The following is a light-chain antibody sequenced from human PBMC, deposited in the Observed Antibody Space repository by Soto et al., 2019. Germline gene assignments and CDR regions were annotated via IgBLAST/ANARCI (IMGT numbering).Light chain of an antibody. Sequence: EIVLTQSPGTLSLSPGERATLSCRASQTVTSNYLSWYQQKPGQAPRLLIFDTFRRATGIPDRFSGSGSGTEFTLTISSLQSEDFAVYYCQQYDNWPPITFGQGTRLEIK. V-gene: IGKV3-20*01. J-gene: IGKJ5*01. CDR2: DTF. CDR1: QTVTSNY. CDR3: QQYDNWPPIT.